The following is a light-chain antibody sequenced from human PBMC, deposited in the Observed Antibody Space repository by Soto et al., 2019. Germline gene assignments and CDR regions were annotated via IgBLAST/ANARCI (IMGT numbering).Light chain of an antibody. J-gene: IGKJ5*01. V-gene: IGKV1D-12*01. CDR2: AAS. Sequence: DIQVTQSPSSVSASVGDRVTTTCTASQDIAGYLAWYQHKPGRAPELLIHAASSLQSGVPSRSSGSGSGTDFTLTINSLQPEDFATYYCQQAYSFPITFGQGTRLEIK. CDR1: QDIAGY. CDR3: QQAYSFPIT.